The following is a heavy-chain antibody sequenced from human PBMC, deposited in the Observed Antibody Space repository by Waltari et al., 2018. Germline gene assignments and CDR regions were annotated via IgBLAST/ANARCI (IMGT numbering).Heavy chain of an antibody. V-gene: IGHV4-4*07. Sequence: QVQLQESGPGLVKPSETLSLTCTVSGGSISSYYWSWIRQPAGKGLEWIGRIYTSGSTNYHPSLKSRVTMSVDTSKNQFSLKLSSVTAADTAVYYCARVRYDTLYYYYYMDVWGKGTTVTISS. CDR1: GGSISSYY. CDR2: IYTSGST. D-gene: IGHD3-9*01. J-gene: IGHJ6*03. CDR3: ARVRYDTLYYYYYMDV.